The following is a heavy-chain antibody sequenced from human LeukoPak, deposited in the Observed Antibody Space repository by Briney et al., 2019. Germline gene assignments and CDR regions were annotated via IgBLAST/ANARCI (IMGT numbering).Heavy chain of an antibody. D-gene: IGHD2/OR15-2a*01. CDR3: ARREASHYSLDL. Sequence: TLSLTCTVSGTILRRYYWRWIRLPPGKGLEWIGVIYYSAVTKLNTSLKRRIAMSFDTSKILCTLKLTPVTVADTAVYFCARREASHYSLDLWGKGTTVTDSS. CDR1: GTILRRYY. V-gene: IGHV4-59*08. CDR2: IYYSAVT. J-gene: IGHJ6*03.